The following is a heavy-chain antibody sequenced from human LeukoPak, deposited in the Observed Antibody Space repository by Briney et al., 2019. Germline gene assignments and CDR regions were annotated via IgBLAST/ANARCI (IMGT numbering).Heavy chain of an antibody. CDR3: ARDVGADF. CDR1: GFTFTDFY. D-gene: IGHD1-26*01. CDR2: ISDSGTTV. Sequence: PGGSLRLSCAASGFTFTDFYMTWIRQAPGKGLQWVAYISDSGTTVDYADSVKGRFSISRDNTENSLYLQMNSLRVEDTGFYYCARDVGADFWGQGTLVTVS. J-gene: IGHJ4*02. V-gene: IGHV3-11*04.